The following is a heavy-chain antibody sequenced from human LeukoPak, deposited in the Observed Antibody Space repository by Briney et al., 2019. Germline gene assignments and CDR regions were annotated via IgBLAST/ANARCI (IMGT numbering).Heavy chain of an antibody. Sequence: GSSVKVSCKASGGTFSSYAISWVRQAPGQGLEWMGGIIPIFGTANYAQKFQGRVTITADESTSTAYMELSSPRSEDTAVYYCARESPVYSSASAFFDYWGQGTLVTVSS. D-gene: IGHD6-25*01. CDR1: GGTFSSYA. J-gene: IGHJ4*02. CDR2: IIPIFGTA. CDR3: ARESPVYSSASAFFDY. V-gene: IGHV1-69*01.